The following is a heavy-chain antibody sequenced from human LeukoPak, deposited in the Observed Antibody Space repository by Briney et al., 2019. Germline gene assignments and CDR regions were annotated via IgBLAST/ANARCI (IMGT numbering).Heavy chain of an antibody. D-gene: IGHD3-22*01. CDR1: GFTFSSYA. V-gene: IGHV3-23*01. J-gene: IGHJ4*02. CDR3: AKGLGNYYDSSGYYDYFDY. CDR2: ISGSGGST. Sequence: GGSLRLSCAASGFTFSSYAMSWVRQAPGKGLEWVSAISGSGGSTYYTDSVKGRFTISRDNSKNTLYLQMNSLRAEDTAVYYCAKGLGNYYDSSGYYDYFDYWGQGTLVTVSS.